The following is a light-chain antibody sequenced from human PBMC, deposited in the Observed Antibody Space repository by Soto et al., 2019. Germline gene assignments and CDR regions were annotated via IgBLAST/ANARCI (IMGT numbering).Light chain of an antibody. V-gene: IGKV4-1*01. Sequence: IGITQFPSCVSVSPGDRVTIKCKSSPRVLFRSNNQNYLALFQQKTGQPPQPLLYWAFTRESGVPDRFSGSGSGTDFTLTIRSLEAEDVSVYSCQEYYSATLTFGGGTKVDIK. CDR3: QEYYSATLT. J-gene: IGKJ4*01. CDR1: PRVLFRSNNQNY. CDR2: WAF.